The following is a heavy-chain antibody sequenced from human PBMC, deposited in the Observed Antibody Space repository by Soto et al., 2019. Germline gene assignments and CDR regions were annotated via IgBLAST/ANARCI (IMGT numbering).Heavy chain of an antibody. J-gene: IGHJ4*02. Sequence: EVQLLESGGGLVQPGGSLRLSCAASRFTFGNYAMSWVRQAPGKGLEWVSTISATAGSTYYADSVKGRFTISRDYSKDTLYLQMNSLRDEDTAVYYCTKDVLVGDSYGSGPEYWGQGTLVTVSS. CDR3: TKDVLVGDSYGSGPEY. V-gene: IGHV3-23*01. D-gene: IGHD3-10*01. CDR2: ISATAGST. CDR1: RFTFGNYA.